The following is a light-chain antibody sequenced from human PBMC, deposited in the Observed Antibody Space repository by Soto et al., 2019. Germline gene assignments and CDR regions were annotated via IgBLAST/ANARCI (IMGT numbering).Light chain of an antibody. J-gene: IGLJ3*02. V-gene: IGLV2-14*01. CDR2: EVS. CDR3: SAYTNIGTLV. Sequence: QSALTQPASVSGSPGQSITISCIGTRDDVGGYNYVSWYQQYPGKAPKLMIYEVSYRPSGVSNRFSGSRSGHTASLSISGLQAEDEADYYCSAYTNIGTLVFGGGTKLTVL. CDR1: RDDVGGYNY.